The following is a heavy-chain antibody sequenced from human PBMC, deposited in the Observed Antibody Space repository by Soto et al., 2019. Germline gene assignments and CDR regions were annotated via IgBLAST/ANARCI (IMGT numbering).Heavy chain of an antibody. CDR3: ARASSWYYFGY. Sequence: SETLSLTCAVYGGSFSGYYWSWIRQPPGKGLEWIGEINHSGSTNYNPSLKSRVTISVDTSKNQFSLKLSSVTAADTAVYYCARASSWYYFGYWGQGTLVTVSS. CDR1: GGSFSGYY. J-gene: IGHJ4*02. CDR2: INHSGST. D-gene: IGHD6-13*01. V-gene: IGHV4-34*01.